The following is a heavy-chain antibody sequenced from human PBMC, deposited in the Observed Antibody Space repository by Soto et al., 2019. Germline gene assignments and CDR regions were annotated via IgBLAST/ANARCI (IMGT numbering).Heavy chain of an antibody. Sequence: QVQLVQSGAEVTEPGASVKVSCKASGYTFISYGVSWVRQAPGQGLESMGWISGNTGKTNYAQKRQGRVTMTTDTSTSTPYRELRSLRSDDTAVYYCARDWTGSNSKRQNCFDPWGQGTLVPVSS. CDR1: GYTFISYG. V-gene: IGHV1-18*01. J-gene: IGHJ5*02. CDR3: ARDWTGSNSKRQNCFDP. CDR2: ISGNTGKT. D-gene: IGHD2-8*02.